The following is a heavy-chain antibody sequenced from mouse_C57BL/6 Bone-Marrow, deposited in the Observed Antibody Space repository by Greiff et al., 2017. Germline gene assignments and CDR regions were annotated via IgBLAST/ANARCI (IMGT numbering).Heavy chain of an antibody. J-gene: IGHJ4*01. CDR3: ARHRAMDY. CDR2: ISNGGGST. V-gene: IGHV5-12*01. Sequence: EVMLVESGGGLVQPGGSLKLSCAASGFTFSDYYMYWVRQTPEKRLEWVAYISNGGGSTYYPDTVKGRFTISRDNAKNTLYLQMSRLKSEDTVMYYCARHRAMDYWGQGTSVTVSS. CDR1: GFTFSDYY.